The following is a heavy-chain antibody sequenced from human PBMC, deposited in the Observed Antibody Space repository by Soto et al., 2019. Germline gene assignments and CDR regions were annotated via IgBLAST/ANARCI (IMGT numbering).Heavy chain of an antibody. CDR1: GFTFSSYG. V-gene: IGHV3-33*01. CDR3: ARGLGSPQSRYYYYYGMDV. Sequence: QVQLVESGGGVVQPGRSLRLSCAASGFTFSSYGMHWVRQAPGKGLEWVAVIWYDGSNKYYADSVKGRFTISKDNSKNTLYLQMNSLRAEDTAVYYCARGLGSPQSRYYYYYGMDVW. CDR2: IWYDGSNK. J-gene: IGHJ6*01. D-gene: IGHD2-21*01.